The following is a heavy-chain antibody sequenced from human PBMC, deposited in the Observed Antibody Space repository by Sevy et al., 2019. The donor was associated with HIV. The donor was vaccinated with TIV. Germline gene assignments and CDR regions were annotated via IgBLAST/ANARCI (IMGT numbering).Heavy chain of an antibody. V-gene: IGHV4-34*01. CDR1: DGSFSGYY. J-gene: IGHJ5*02. CDR3: ARSPPVVVVPGAPSWFDP. CDR2: INESGIT. Sequence: TLSLTCAVHDGSFSGYYWNWIRQLPGKGLEWIGEINESGITYYNPSRTSRVTISVDTSKKQFSLKLNSVTAVDSAVYFCARSPPVVVVPGAPSWFDPWGQGTLVTVSS. D-gene: IGHD2-2*01.